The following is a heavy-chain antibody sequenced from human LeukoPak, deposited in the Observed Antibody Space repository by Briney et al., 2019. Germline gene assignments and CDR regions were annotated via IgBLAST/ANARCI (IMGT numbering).Heavy chain of an antibody. V-gene: IGHV1-18*04. CDR1: GYTFTSYY. J-gene: IGHJ3*02. Sequence: GASVKVSCKASGYTFTSYYMHWVRQAPGQGLEWMGWISAYNGNTNYAQKLQGRVTMTTDTSTSTAYMELRSLRSDDTAVYYCASYCSSTSCPPDAFDIWGQGTMVTVSS. CDR3: ASYCSSTSCPPDAFDI. D-gene: IGHD2-2*01. CDR2: ISAYNGNT.